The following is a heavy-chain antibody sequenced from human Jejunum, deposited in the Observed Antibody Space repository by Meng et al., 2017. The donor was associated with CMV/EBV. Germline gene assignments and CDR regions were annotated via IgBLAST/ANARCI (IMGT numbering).Heavy chain of an antibody. D-gene: IGHD5-18*01. V-gene: IGHV1-8*02. CDR3: ARLSSYSSAYGY. CDR1: GYGFTTYD. CDR2: MSPNSDNT. J-gene: IGHJ4*02. Sequence: ASGYGFTTYDINWVRQAPVQGLAWMGWMSPNSDNTGYAQRFQGRVTFTRNSSIPTAYMELSSLTYEDTAVYYCARLSSYSSAYGYWGQGTLVTVSS.